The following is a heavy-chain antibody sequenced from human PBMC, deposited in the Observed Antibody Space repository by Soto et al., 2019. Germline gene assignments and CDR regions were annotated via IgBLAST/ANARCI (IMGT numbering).Heavy chain of an antibody. V-gene: IGHV4-31*03. J-gene: IGHJ6*02. Sequence: PSETLSLTCTVSGGSISSGGYYWSWIRQHPGKGLEWIGYIYYSGSTYYNPSLKSRVTISVDTSKNQFSLKLSSVTAAAPGYYYYGMDVWGQGTTVTVSS. CDR2: IYYSGST. CDR3: GMDV. CDR1: GGSISSGGYY.